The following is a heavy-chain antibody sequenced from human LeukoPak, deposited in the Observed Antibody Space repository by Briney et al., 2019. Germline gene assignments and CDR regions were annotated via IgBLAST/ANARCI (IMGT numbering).Heavy chain of an antibody. J-gene: IGHJ4*02. D-gene: IGHD6-13*01. CDR2: IRGSGAIT. CDR1: GFSFSIYA. CDR3: AKDRGSWFALFDS. Sequence: GGSLRLSCTASGFSFSIYALSWVRQAPGKGLEWVSGIRGSGAITYYADSVKGRFTISRDNSKSTLFLHMNSLRAEDTAVYYCAKDRGSWFALFDSWGQGTLVTVSS. V-gene: IGHV3-23*01.